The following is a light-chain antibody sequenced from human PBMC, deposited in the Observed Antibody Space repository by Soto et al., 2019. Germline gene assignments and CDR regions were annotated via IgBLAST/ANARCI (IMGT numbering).Light chain of an antibody. CDR1: QSVSSN. CDR3: QQYNNWPPEDT. Sequence: EIVMTQSPATLSVSPGERATLSCRASQSVSSNLAWYQQKPGQAPRLLIYGASTMATGIPARFSGSGSGTEFTLTISSLQSEDFAVYYCQQYNNWPPEDTFGGGTKVEIK. V-gene: IGKV3-15*01. CDR2: GAS. J-gene: IGKJ4*01.